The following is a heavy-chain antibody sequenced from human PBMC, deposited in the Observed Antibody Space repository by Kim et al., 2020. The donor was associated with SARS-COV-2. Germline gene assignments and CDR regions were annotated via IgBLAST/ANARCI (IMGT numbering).Heavy chain of an antibody. J-gene: IGHJ4*02. D-gene: IGHD6-13*01. CDR3: ARNPGIAAAGPETFDY. V-gene: IGHV4-39*01. Sequence: SLSSRVTISVDTSKNQFSLKLSSVTAADTAVYYCARNPGIAAAGPETFDYWGQGTLVTVSS.